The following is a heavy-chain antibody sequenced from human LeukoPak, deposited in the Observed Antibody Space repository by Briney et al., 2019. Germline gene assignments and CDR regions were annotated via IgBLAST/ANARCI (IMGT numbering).Heavy chain of an antibody. CDR1: GFSFGSYW. CDR2: INTDGSNT. D-gene: IGHD6-6*01. J-gene: IGHJ4*02. Sequence: GGSLRLSCAASGFSFGSYWMHWVRQVPGKGLVWVSRINTDGSNTAYADSVKGRFTISRDNAKNTLSLQMNSLRAEDTAVYYCAKDLVSAARPDYFDYWGQGTLVTVSS. CDR3: AKDLVSAARPDYFDY. V-gene: IGHV3-74*01.